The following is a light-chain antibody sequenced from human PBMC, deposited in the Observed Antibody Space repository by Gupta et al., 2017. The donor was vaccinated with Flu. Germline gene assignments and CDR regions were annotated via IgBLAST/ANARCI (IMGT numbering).Light chain of an antibody. CDR1: QSVSSNS. V-gene: IGKV3-20*01. J-gene: IGKJ3*01. CDR2: GAS. CDR3: QQYGSSPFT. Sequence: EIVLTQSPGTLSLSPGETATLSCRASQSVSSNSLAWYQQTPGPAPRLLIFGASSRATGIPGRGSGRGSGADFTLTISRLEPEVFAVYCCQQYGSSPFTFGPGTKVEIK.